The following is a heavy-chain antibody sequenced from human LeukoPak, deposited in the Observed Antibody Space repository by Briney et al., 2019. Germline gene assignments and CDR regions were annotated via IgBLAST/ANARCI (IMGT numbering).Heavy chain of an antibody. CDR2: INPSGGST. CDR1: GYTFTSYD. CDR3: ARVKGIDGDYVGLDY. V-gene: IGHV1-46*01. J-gene: IGHJ4*02. D-gene: IGHD4-17*01. Sequence: ASVKVSCKASGYTFTSYDINWVRQAPGQGLEWMGIINPSGGSTSYAQKFQGRVTMTRDTSTSTVYMELSSLRSEDTAVYYCARVKGIDGDYVGLDYWGQGTLVTVSS.